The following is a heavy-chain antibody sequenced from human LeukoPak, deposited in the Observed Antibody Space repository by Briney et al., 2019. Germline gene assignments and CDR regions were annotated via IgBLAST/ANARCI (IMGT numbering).Heavy chain of an antibody. Sequence: ASVKVSCKASGGTFSSYAISWVRQAPGQGLEWMGGIIPISGTANYAQKFQGRVTITTDESTSTAYMELSSLRSEDTAVYYCARSDRDGYNFPPAYFVYWGQGTLVTVSS. CDR1: GGTFSSYA. CDR2: IIPISGTA. D-gene: IGHD5-24*01. J-gene: IGHJ4*02. V-gene: IGHV1-69*05. CDR3: ARSDRDGYNFPPAYFVY.